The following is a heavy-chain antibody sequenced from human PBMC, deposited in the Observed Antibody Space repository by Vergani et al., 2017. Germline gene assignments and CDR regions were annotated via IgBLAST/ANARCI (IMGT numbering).Heavy chain of an antibody. CDR2: IIPIFGTA. CDR1: GGTFSSYA. Sequence: QVQLVQSGAEVKKPGSSVKVSCKASGGTFSSYAISWVRQAPGQGLEWMGGIIPIFGTANYAQKFQGRVTITADESTSTAYMELSSLRSEDTAVYYCAITYPPVVAAHLVGMDVWGQGTTVTVSS. D-gene: IGHD2-15*01. J-gene: IGHJ6*02. CDR3: AITYPPVVAAHLVGMDV. V-gene: IGHV1-69*01.